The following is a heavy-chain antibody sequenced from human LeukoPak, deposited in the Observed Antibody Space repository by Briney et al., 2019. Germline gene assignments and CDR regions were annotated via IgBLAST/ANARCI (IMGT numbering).Heavy chain of an antibody. CDR3: AKARLRSSGYYYGRYAFDI. V-gene: IGHV3-30*18. CDR2: ISYDGSNK. Sequence: GGSLRLSCAASGFTFSSYGMHWVRQAPGKGLEWVAVISYDGSNKYYADSVKGRFTISRDNSKNTLYLQMNSLRAEDTAVYYCAKARLRSSGYYYGRYAFDIWGQGTMVTVSS. D-gene: IGHD3-22*01. CDR1: GFTFSSYG. J-gene: IGHJ3*02.